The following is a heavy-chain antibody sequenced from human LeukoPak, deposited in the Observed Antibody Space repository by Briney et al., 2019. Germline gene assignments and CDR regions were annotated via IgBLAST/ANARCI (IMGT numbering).Heavy chain of an antibody. J-gene: IGHJ5*02. D-gene: IGHD3-10*01. CDR3: AREGGSYYPIMYNWFDP. CDR1: GCSISSYY. CDR2: IYYSGCT. Sequence: PSETLSLTCTVSGCSISSYYWSWIRQPPGKGLDGIGYIYYSGCTNYNPSLKSRVTISVDTSNNQFSLKLSSVTAAGTAVYYCAREGGSYYPIMYNWFDPWGQGTLVTVSS. V-gene: IGHV4-59*01.